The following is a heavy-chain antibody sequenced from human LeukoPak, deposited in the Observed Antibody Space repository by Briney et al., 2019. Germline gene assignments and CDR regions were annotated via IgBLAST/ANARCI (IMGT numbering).Heavy chain of an antibody. V-gene: IGHV3-48*01. J-gene: IGHJ4*02. CDR2: IGIDSGNT. Sequence: GGSLRLSCTASGFPFIEYSMNWVRQAPGKGLEWISYIGIDSGNTKYADSVRGRFTISADKAKNSLYLQMNSLRVEDTAVYYCARDHNYAFDNWGQGTLVSDAS. CDR3: ARDHNYAFDN. D-gene: IGHD1-1*01. CDR1: GFPFIEYS.